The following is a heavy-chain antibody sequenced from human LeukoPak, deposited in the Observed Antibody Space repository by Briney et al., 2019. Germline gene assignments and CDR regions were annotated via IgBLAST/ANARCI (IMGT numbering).Heavy chain of an antibody. J-gene: IGHJ5*02. CDR3: ARDLNSYGFYNWFDP. D-gene: IGHD5-18*01. CDR2: ISSSGSTI. CDR1: GFTFSSYE. V-gene: IGHV3-48*03. Sequence: PGGSLRLSCAASGFTFSSYEMNWVRQAPGKGLEWVSYISSSGSTIYYADSVKGRFTISRDNAKNSLYLQMNSLRAEDTAVYYFARDLNSYGFYNWFDPRGQGTVVTVSS.